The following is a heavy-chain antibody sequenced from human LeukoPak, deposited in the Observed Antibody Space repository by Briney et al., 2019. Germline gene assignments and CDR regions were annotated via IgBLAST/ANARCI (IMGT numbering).Heavy chain of an antibody. J-gene: IGHJ4*02. D-gene: IGHD6-19*01. CDR1: GGSISSGGYY. Sequence: SETLSLTCTVSGGSISSGGYYWSWIRQHPGKGLEWIGYIYYSGSTYYNPSLKSRVSISVDTSKNQFSLKLSSVTAADTAVYYCARTPSSGWLYYFDYWGQGTLVTVSS. CDR2: IYYSGST. CDR3: ARTPSSGWLYYFDY. V-gene: IGHV4-31*03.